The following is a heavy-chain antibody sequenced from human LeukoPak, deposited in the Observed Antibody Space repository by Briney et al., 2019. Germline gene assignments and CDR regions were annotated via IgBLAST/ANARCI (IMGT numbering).Heavy chain of an antibody. V-gene: IGHV3-23*01. D-gene: IGHD3-10*01. CDR3: AGGRGLIITIDY. CDR1: GFIFSAYA. J-gene: IGHJ4*02. Sequence: GGSLRRSCAASGFIFSAYAMSWVRQAPGKGLEWVSVISGSGGSTDYADSVKGRFTVSRDNSKNTLYLQMDSLRAEDTAVYYCAGGRGLIITIDYWGQGTLVTVSS. CDR2: ISGSGGST.